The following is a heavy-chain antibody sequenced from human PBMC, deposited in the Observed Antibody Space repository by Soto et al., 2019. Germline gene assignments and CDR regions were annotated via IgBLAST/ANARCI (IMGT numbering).Heavy chain of an antibody. D-gene: IGHD2-2*01. CDR1: GFPFSTSG. J-gene: IGHJ4*02. V-gene: IGHV3-23*01. CDR2: IGPNPANT. CDR3: ATARHCSSDACPAAE. Sequence: QPGGSLRLSCAASGFPFSTSGMLWVRQPPGEGLEWVSAIGPNPANTNYRDSVKGRFTISRDNSRNTVFLQMSALRAEDTALYYCATARHCSSDACPAAEWGQGTLVTVSS.